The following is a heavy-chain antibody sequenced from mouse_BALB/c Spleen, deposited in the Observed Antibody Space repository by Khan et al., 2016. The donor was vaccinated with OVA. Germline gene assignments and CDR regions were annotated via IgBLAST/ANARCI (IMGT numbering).Heavy chain of an antibody. V-gene: IGHV3-2*02. Sequence: EVQLQESGPGLVKPSQSLSLTCTVTGYSLTSNYAWNWIRQFPGNKLEWMGYINYSGSTSYTPSLKSRISITRDTSKNQFFLQLNSVTTEDTATYFCERGRAYWGQGTLVTVSA. D-gene: IGHD3-3*01. CDR2: INYSGST. J-gene: IGHJ3*01. CDR3: ERGRAY. CDR1: GYSLTSNYA.